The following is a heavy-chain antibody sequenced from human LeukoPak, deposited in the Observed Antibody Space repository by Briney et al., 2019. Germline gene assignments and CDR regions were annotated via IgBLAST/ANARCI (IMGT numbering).Heavy chain of an antibody. CDR3: AKDSYGMDV. CDR1: GFTFSSYG. Sequence: GRSLRLSCAASGFTFSSYGMHWVRQAPGKGLEWVAVISYDGSNKYYADSVKGRFTISRDNSKNTLYLQMNSLRAEDTAVYYCAKDSYGMDVWGQGTTVTVSS. J-gene: IGHJ6*02. V-gene: IGHV3-30*18. CDR2: ISYDGSNK.